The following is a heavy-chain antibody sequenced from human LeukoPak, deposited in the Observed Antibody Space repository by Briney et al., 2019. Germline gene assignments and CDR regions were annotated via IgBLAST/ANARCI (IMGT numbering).Heavy chain of an antibody. CDR3: AGHVAILLWFGEPKNWFDP. J-gene: IGHJ5*02. V-gene: IGHV4-34*01. Sequence: SETLSLTCAVYGGSFSGYYWSWIRQPPGKGLEWIGEINHSGSTNYNPSLKSRVTISVDTSKNQFSLKLSSVTAADTAVYYCAGHVAILLWFGEPKNWFDPWGQGTLVTVSS. D-gene: IGHD3-10*01. CDR2: INHSGST. CDR1: GGSFSGYY.